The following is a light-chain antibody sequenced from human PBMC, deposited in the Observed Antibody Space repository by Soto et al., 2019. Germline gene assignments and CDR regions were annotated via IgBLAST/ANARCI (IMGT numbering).Light chain of an antibody. Sequence: EIVLTQSPAALSVSPGERATLSCWASQSVGSTLNRYQQRPGQAPRLLIYDTSIRATGIPARFSGSGSGTEFTLTIASLQSEDFGVYYCQRFNRWPLSFGGGTKVDIK. CDR1: QSVGST. V-gene: IGKV3-15*01. CDR2: DTS. CDR3: QRFNRWPLS. J-gene: IGKJ4*01.